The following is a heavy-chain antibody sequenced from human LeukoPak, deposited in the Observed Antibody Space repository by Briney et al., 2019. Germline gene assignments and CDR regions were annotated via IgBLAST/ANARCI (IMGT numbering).Heavy chain of an antibody. CDR1: GGSISSYY. CDR3: ARSGYSTNYYYYYMDV. CDR2: IYTSGST. V-gene: IGHV4-4*09. D-gene: IGHD6-25*01. Sequence: PSETLSLTCTVSGGSISSYYWSWIRQPPGKGLEGIGYIYTSGSTNYNPSLKSRVTKSVDTSKNQFSLKLSSVTAADTAVYYCARSGYSTNYYYYYMDVWGKGTTVTVSS. J-gene: IGHJ6*03.